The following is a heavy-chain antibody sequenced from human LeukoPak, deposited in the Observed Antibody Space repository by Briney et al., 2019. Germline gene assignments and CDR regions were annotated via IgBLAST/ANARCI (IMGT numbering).Heavy chain of an antibody. Sequence: GRSLSPSCAPSAFIVESTSMRWVRHAPERGLEWVSLIYTGGRRYYADSVKGRFSISRDNSKNTVLLQMSSLRVEDTAVYYCETHRDSSGTYGLDNWGQGALVAVAS. CDR1: AFIVESTS. CDR3: ETHRDSSGTYGLDN. J-gene: IGHJ4*02. CDR2: IYTGGRR. V-gene: IGHV3-66*01. D-gene: IGHD3-10*01.